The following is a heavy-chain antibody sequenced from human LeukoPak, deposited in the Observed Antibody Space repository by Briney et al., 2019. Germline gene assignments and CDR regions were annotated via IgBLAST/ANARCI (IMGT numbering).Heavy chain of an antibody. V-gene: IGHV3-49*04. J-gene: IGHJ4*02. D-gene: IGHD3-10*01. Sequence: GGSLRLSCTASGFTFGDYAMSWARQAPGKGLEWVGFIRSKAYGGTTEYAASVKGRFTISRDDSKSIAYLQMNSLKTEDTAVYYCTREVTRGYFDYWGQGTLVTVSS. CDR2: IRSKAYGGTT. CDR3: TREVTRGYFDY. CDR1: GFTFGDYA.